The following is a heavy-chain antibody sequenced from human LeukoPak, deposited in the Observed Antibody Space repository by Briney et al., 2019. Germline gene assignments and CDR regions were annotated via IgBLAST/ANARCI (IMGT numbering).Heavy chain of an antibody. D-gene: IGHD2-2*01. CDR1: GYTFTTYG. CDR2: VSGYTGNT. Sequence: GASVTVSCKTSGYTFTTYGVSWVRQAPGQGLAWMGWVSGYTGNTNYAERFQGRVTMTTDTSTTTVYMELTSLRSDDTAVYYCARGEVSASLYYFDFWGQGTLVTVS. V-gene: IGHV1-18*01. CDR3: ARGEVSASLYYFDF. J-gene: IGHJ4*02.